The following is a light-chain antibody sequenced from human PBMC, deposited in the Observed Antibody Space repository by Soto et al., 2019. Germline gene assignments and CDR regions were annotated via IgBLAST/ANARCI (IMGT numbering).Light chain of an antibody. V-gene: IGKV3-20*01. CDR1: QSVSSIY. J-gene: IGKJ5*01. Sequence: EIVLTQPPGTLSLSPGERATLSCRASQSVSSIYLAWYQQKPGQAPRLLIYDASIRATGIPDRFSGSGSGTDFTLTISRLEPEDFAVYYCQQYGNSPITFGQGTRLDMK. CDR2: DAS. CDR3: QQYGNSPIT.